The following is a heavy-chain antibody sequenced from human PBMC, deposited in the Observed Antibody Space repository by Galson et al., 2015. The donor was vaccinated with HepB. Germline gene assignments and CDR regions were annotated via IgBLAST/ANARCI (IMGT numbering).Heavy chain of an antibody. CDR1: GFTFSSYG. J-gene: IGHJ4*02. D-gene: IGHD3-16*01. V-gene: IGHV3-7*03. Sequence: SLRLSCAASGFTFSSYGMSWVRQAPGKGLEWVANIKQDGSEKYYVDSVKGRFTISRDNAKNSLYLQMNSLRAEDTAVYYCAREPSVGGYFDYWGQGTLVTVSS. CDR3: AREPSVGGYFDY. CDR2: IKQDGSEK.